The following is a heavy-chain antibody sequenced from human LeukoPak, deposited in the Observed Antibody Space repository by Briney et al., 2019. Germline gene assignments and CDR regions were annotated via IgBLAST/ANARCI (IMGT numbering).Heavy chain of an antibody. Sequence: GGSLRLSCAASEFTFSSYSMNWVRQAPGKGLEWVSYIDSGSSFKFYADSVKGRFTISRDNAKNSLYLQMNSLRDEDTAVYFCARNLLSWVNGMGVWGQGTTVTVSS. CDR1: EFTFSSYS. V-gene: IGHV3-48*02. CDR2: IDSGSSFK. D-gene: IGHD2/OR15-2a*01. J-gene: IGHJ6*02. CDR3: ARNLLSWVNGMGV.